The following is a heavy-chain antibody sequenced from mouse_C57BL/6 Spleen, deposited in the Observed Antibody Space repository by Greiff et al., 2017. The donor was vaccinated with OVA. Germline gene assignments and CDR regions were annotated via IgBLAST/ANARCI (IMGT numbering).Heavy chain of an antibody. CDR2: IDPSDSYT. CDR3: ARYGPLTPFFAY. J-gene: IGHJ3*01. Sequence: QVQLKQPGAELVMPGASVKLSCKASGYTFTSYWMHWVKQRPGQGLEWIGEIDPSDSYTNYNQKFKGKSTLTVDKSSSTAYMQLSSLTSEDSAVYYCARYGPLTPFFAYWGQGTLVTVSA. CDR1: GYTFTSYW. D-gene: IGHD1-1*02. V-gene: IGHV1-69*01.